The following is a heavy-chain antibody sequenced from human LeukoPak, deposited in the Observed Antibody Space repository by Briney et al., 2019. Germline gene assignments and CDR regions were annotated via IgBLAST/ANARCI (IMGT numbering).Heavy chain of an antibody. Sequence: ASVKASCKASGYTFTSYAMHWVRQAPGQRLEWMGWINAGNGDTKYSQKFQGRVTITRDTSASTAYMEVSSLRSEDTAVYYCARDRVFSSAWYGAFDIWGQGTMVTVSS. CDR3: ARDRVFSSAWYGAFDI. CDR1: GYTFTSYA. D-gene: IGHD6-19*01. CDR2: INAGNGDT. V-gene: IGHV1-3*01. J-gene: IGHJ3*02.